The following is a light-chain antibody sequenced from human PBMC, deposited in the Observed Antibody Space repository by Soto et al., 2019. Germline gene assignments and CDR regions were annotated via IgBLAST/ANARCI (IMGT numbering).Light chain of an antibody. V-gene: IGLV2-14*01. Sequence: QSVRTRPASVSASPGQAVTIACTGTSSDVGDYNYVSWYQQHPGKAPKLMIYEVSNRPSGVSNRFSGSKSGNTASLTISGLQAEDEADYYCSSYTSSSTLLVFGTGTKVTV. J-gene: IGLJ1*01. CDR2: EVS. CDR1: SSDVGDYNY. CDR3: SSYTSSSTLLV.